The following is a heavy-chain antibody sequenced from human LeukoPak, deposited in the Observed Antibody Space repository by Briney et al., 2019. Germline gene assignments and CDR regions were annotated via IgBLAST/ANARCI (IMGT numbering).Heavy chain of an antibody. CDR3: ARGALHYYDSSGNEFDY. Sequence: GASVTVSCKASGYTFTSYYMHWVRQAPGQGLEWMGIINPSGGSTSYAQKSQGRVTMTRDTPTSTVYMELSSLRSEDTAVYYCARGALHYYDSSGNEFDYWGQGTLVTVSS. J-gene: IGHJ4*02. CDR1: GYTFTSYY. D-gene: IGHD3-22*01. CDR2: INPSGGST. V-gene: IGHV1-46*01.